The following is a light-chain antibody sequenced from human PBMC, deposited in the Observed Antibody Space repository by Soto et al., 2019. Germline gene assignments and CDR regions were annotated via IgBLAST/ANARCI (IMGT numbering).Light chain of an antibody. Sequence: DIQMTQSPSSVSASVGDTVTITCRASQDISSWVAWYQQKPGKAPKLLISAASSLQSGVPTRFSGSGSGTDFTLIISGLEPEDFAVYHCLQRTDWPPVYTFGQGTKLEIK. CDR2: AAS. CDR1: QDISSW. J-gene: IGKJ2*01. V-gene: IGKV1-12*01. CDR3: LQRTDWPPVYT.